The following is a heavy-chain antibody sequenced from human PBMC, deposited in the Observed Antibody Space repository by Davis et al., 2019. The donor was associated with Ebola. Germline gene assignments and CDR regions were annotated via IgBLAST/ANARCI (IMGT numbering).Heavy chain of an antibody. V-gene: IGHV3-23*01. D-gene: IGHD3-10*01. CDR3: ASRYGSGSYFTY. CDR2: ISTSGGST. Sequence: GESLRLSCAASGFTFTSYAMSWVRQAPGKGLEWVSAISTSGGSTYYADSVKGRFTISRDNSKNTLYLQMNNLRAEDTAVYYCASRYGSGSYFTYWGQGTLVTVSS. J-gene: IGHJ4*02. CDR1: GFTFTSYA.